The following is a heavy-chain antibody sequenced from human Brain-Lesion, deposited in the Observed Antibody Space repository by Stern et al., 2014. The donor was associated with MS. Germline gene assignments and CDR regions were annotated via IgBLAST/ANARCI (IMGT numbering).Heavy chain of an antibody. CDR2: IKQDGSEK. CDR1: GLSFSDYW. CDR3: ARGRDYFGP. J-gene: IGHJ4*02. V-gene: IGHV3-7*01. Sequence: VQLVESGGGLAQPGGSLRLSCAASGLSFSDYWMSWVRQAPGKGLKWVAYIKQDGSEKYYLDSVKGRFTISRDNTKNSLSLQMNSLRAEDTAFYYCARGRDYFGPWGQGTLVTVSS.